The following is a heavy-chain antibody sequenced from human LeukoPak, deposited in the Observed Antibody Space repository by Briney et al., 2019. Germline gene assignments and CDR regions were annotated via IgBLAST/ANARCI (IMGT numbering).Heavy chain of an antibody. V-gene: IGHV3-30-3*01. CDR3: AKGEAFMTTASLPHDAFDI. CDR1: GFTFSNYA. D-gene: IGHD4-17*01. CDR2: ISYDGSNR. Sequence: QPGGSLRLSCAASGFTFSNYALHWVRQAPGKGLEWVALISYDGSNRDYADSVKGRFTISRDNSKNTLYLQMNSLRAEDTAVYYCAKGEAFMTTASLPHDAFDIWGQGTMVTVSS. J-gene: IGHJ3*02.